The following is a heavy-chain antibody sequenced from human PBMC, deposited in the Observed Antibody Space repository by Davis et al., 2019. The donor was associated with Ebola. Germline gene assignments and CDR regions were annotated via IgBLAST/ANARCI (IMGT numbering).Heavy chain of an antibody. V-gene: IGHV1-18*01. CDR3: ARLMRSISFSYYYYGMDV. D-gene: IGHD3-3*01. Sequence: ASVKVSCKASGYTFTSYGISWVRQAPGQGLEWMGWISAYNGNTNYAQKLQGRVTMTTDTSTSTAYMELRSLRSDDTAVYYCARLMRSISFSYYYYGMDVWGQGTTVTVSS. CDR1: GYTFTSYG. CDR2: ISAYNGNT. J-gene: IGHJ6*02.